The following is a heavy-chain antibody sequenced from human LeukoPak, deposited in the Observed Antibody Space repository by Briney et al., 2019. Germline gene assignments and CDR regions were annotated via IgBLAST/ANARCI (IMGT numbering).Heavy chain of an antibody. Sequence: TSVKVSCKASGFTFTSSAMQWVRQARGQRLEWIGWIVVGSGNTNYAQKFQGRVTMTRDTSTSTVYMELSSLRSEDTAVYYCARDRVGLYYYDSSGYSYFDYWGQGTLVTVSS. CDR3: ARDRVGLYYYDSSGYSYFDY. D-gene: IGHD3-22*01. V-gene: IGHV1-58*02. CDR2: IVVGSGNT. CDR1: GFTFTSSA. J-gene: IGHJ4*02.